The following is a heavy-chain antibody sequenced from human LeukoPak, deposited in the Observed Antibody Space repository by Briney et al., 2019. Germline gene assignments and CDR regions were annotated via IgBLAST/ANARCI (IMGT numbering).Heavy chain of an antibody. D-gene: IGHD2-8*02. CDR2: IYSGGET. CDR3: ARGCTDKKCYIDY. V-gene: IGHV3-53*01. Sequence: GGSLRLSCAASGFTVSSNYMNWVRQAPGKRLEWVSVIYSGGETYYADSVKGRFTISRDSSKNTLYLQMNSLRVEDTAVYYCARGCTDKKCYIDYWGQGTLVNVSS. J-gene: IGHJ4*02. CDR1: GFTVSSNY.